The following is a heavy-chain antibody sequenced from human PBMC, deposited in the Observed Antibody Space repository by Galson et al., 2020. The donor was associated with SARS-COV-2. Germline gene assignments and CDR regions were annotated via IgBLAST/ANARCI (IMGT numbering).Heavy chain of an antibody. Sequence: ASGFTFSSYSMNWVRQAPGKGLEWVSYISSSSSTIYYADSVKGRFTISRDNAKNSLYLQMNSLRAEDTAVYYCARDSGYSYGYPLGRWGQGTLVTVSS. V-gene: IGHV3-48*01. D-gene: IGHD5-18*01. CDR3: ARDSGYSYGYPLGR. CDR2: ISSSSSTI. CDR1: GFTFSSYS. J-gene: IGHJ4*02.